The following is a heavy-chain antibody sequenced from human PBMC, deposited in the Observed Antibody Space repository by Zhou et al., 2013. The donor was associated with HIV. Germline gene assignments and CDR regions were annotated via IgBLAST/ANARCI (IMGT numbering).Heavy chain of an antibody. Sequence: QVQLVQSGAEVKKPGSSVKVSCKASGYTFSSYVITWVRQAPGQGLEWMGGIIPMFDTANYAQKFQGRVTITADESTSTAYMELSSLRSEDTAVYYCASSREGDYYGSRSTFDYWGQGTLVTVSS. CDR3: ASSREGDYYGSRSTFDY. CDR2: IIPMFDTA. V-gene: IGHV1-69*12. D-gene: IGHD3-10*01. CDR1: GYTFSSYV. J-gene: IGHJ4*02.